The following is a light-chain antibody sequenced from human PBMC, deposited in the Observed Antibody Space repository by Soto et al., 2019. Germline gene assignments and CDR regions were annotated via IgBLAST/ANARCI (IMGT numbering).Light chain of an antibody. Sequence: DIQMTQSPSSLSASVGDRVTITCRASQSISSYLNWYQQKPGKAPILLLYAASSLQSGVPSRFSGGGSGTDFTLTISSLQPEDFATYYCQQSYSTPFTFGPGTKVDIK. CDR2: AAS. V-gene: IGKV1-39*01. CDR1: QSISSY. CDR3: QQSYSTPFT. J-gene: IGKJ3*01.